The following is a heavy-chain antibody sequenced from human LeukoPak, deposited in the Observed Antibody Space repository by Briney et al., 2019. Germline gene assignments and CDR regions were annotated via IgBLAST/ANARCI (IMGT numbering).Heavy chain of an antibody. CDR1: GFTFSSYG. CDR3: ARDRSSPYYYMDV. D-gene: IGHD6-13*01. CDR2: IWYDGSNK. V-gene: IGHV3-33*01. Sequence: PGGSLRLSCAASGFTFSSYGMHWVRQAPGKGLEWVAVIWYDGSNKYYADSVKGRFTISRDNSKNTLYLQMNSLRAEDTAVYYCARDRSSPYYYMDVWGKGTTVTVSS. J-gene: IGHJ6*03.